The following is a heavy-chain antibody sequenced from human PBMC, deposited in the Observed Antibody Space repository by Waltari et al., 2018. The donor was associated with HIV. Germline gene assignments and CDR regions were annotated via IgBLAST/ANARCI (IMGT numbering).Heavy chain of an antibody. J-gene: IGHJ5*02. CDR3: ARRIYLRRGWLHP. CDR2: IHSRDCP. Sequence: VELSESGPKVVKPSETLSLTCHVSGLDIVRGYYWPWVRQSPGNGFWWIGTIHSRDCPKINPSLGDRVTLVLDSSANHFSVTLTDVSFADPAVYFCARRIYLRRGWLHPWGPGIPVTIS. CDR1: GLDIVRGYY. V-gene: IGHV4-38-2*01. D-gene: IGHD6-19*01.